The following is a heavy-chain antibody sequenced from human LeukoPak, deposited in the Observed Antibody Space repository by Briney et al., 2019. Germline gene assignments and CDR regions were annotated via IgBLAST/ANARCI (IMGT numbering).Heavy chain of an antibody. Sequence: SETVSLTCTVSGDFLSTYHWDWIRKPPGKGLEWIGHMQSTGNSKYNTSLKSRINIFVDTSKNQVALILRSVTPEDTAVYYCARDKQHSYGRYFDHWGQGALVTVSS. D-gene: IGHD3-16*01. CDR2: MQSTGNS. CDR1: GDFLSTYH. V-gene: IGHV4-4*08. CDR3: ARDKQHSYGRYFDH. J-gene: IGHJ4*02.